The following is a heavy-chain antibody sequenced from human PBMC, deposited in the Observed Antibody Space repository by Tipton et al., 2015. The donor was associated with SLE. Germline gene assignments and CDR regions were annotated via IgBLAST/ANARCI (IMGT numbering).Heavy chain of an antibody. CDR2: ISSSSSTI. CDR1: GFTFSSYS. J-gene: IGHJ6*02. D-gene: IGHD5-24*01. V-gene: IGHV3-48*01. Sequence: SLRLSCAASGFTFSSYSMNWVRQAPGKGLEWVSYISSSSSTIYYADSVKGRFTISRDNAKNSLYLQMNSLRAEDTAVYYCAREPSTRRALVYYGMDVWGQGTTVTVSS. CDR3: AREPSTRRALVYYGMDV.